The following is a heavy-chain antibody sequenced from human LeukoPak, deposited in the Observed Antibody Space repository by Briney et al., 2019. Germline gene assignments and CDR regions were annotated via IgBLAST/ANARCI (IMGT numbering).Heavy chain of an antibody. J-gene: IGHJ4*02. V-gene: IGHV4-34*01. Sequence: SETLTLTCAVYGGSFSNNFWTWLRQPPGKGLEWIGEISHAGSTNYNPSLRHGITMSVDTSKNQFSLKVTSVTAADTAVYYCARRSPTNGWPLDSWGRGTLVTV. CDR3: ARRSPTNGWPLDS. CDR2: ISHAGST. CDR1: GGSFSNNF. D-gene: IGHD2-8*01.